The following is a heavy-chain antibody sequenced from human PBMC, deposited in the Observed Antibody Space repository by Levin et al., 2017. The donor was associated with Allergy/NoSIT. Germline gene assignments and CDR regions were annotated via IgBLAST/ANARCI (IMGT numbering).Heavy chain of an antibody. CDR2: IIPILGIA. J-gene: IGHJ6*03. CDR3: ARENVVVVAASYYYYYYMDV. CDR1: GGTFSSYA. V-gene: IGHV1-69*04. D-gene: IGHD2-15*01. Sequence: SVKVSCKASGGTFSSYAISWVRQAPGQGLEWMGRIIPILGIANYAQKFQGRVTITADKSTSTAYMELSSLRSEDTAVYYCARENVVVVAASYYYYYYMDVWGKGTTVTVSS.